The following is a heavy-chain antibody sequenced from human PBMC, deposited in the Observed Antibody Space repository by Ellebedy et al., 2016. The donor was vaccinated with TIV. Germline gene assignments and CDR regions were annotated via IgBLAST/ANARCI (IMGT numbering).Heavy chain of an antibody. V-gene: IGHV3-23*01. J-gene: IGHJ4*02. CDR1: GFSLSSYA. CDR2: ITGRGDAA. D-gene: IGHD1-26*01. Sequence: PGGSLRLSCVVSGFSLSSYAMNRVRQAPGKGLEWVSVITGRGDAALYADSVRGRFTIYKDDSKNTLYLQMSSLTVEDTAVYYCTKAFLIVSNFEHWGRGVQVTVSS. CDR3: TKAFLIVSNFEH.